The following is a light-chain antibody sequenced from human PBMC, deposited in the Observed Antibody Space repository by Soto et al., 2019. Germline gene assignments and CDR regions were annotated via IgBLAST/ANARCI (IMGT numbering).Light chain of an antibody. V-gene: IGLV2-14*03. CDR2: DVS. CDR1: SSDIGGYNY. CDR3: SSYTSSSTLL. Sequence: QSALTQPASVSGSPGQSITISCTGTSSDIGGYNYVSWYQQHPGKAPKLMIYDVSNRPSGVSNRFSGSKSDNTASLTISGLQAEHEADYYCSSYTSSSTLLFGGGTKLTVL. J-gene: IGLJ2*01.